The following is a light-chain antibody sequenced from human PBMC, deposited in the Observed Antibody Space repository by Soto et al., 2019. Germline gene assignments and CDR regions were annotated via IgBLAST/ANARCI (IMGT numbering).Light chain of an antibody. CDR1: SSDVGGYNY. V-gene: IGLV2-8*01. J-gene: IGLJ2*01. Sequence: QSALTQPPSASGSPGQSVTISCTGTSSDVGGYNYVSWYQQHAGKAPKLMIYEVAKRPSGVPDRFSGSKSANTASLTVSGLQAEDEADYYCGSYAASNILFGGGTKVPVL. CDR3: GSYAASNIL. CDR2: EVA.